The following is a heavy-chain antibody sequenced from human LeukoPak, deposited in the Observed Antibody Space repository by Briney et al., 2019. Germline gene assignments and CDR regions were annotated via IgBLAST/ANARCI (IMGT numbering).Heavy chain of an antibody. Sequence: GGSLRLSCAASGFTVSSNYMSWVRQAPGKGLEWVSVIYSGGSTYYADSVKGRFTISRDNSKNTLYLQMNSLRAEDTAVYYCAKAYDILTGYYSVDYWGQGTLVTVSS. J-gene: IGHJ4*02. CDR1: GFTVSSNY. D-gene: IGHD3-9*01. CDR3: AKAYDILTGYYSVDY. V-gene: IGHV3-66*01. CDR2: IYSGGST.